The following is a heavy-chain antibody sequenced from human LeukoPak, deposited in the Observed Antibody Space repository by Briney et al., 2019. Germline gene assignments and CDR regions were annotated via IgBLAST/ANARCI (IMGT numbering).Heavy chain of an antibody. Sequence: SETLSLTCAVSGDSISSSNWWSWVRQPPGKGLEWIGEIYHSGSTNYNPSLKSRIIMLVDKSKNQFSLKLRSVTAADTAVYYCEVRAIYPPYYYYMDVWGKGTTVTVSS. V-gene: IGHV4-4*02. D-gene: IGHD3-10*01. CDR3: EVRAIYPPYYYYMDV. J-gene: IGHJ6*03. CDR1: GDSISSSNW. CDR2: IYHSGST.